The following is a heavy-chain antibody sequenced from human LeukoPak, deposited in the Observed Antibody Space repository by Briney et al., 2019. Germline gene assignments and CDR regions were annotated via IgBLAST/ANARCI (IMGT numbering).Heavy chain of an antibody. Sequence: GGSLRLSCTASGFTFNNYWMHWVRQAPGKGPVWVSRINTDGSSTSYADSVKSRFTISRDNAKNTLYLQMNSLRAEDTAVYYCARALAVTGTGGFDPWGQGTLVTVSS. J-gene: IGHJ5*02. CDR3: ARALAVTGTGGFDP. V-gene: IGHV3-74*01. CDR1: GFTFNNYW. CDR2: INTDGSST. D-gene: IGHD6-19*01.